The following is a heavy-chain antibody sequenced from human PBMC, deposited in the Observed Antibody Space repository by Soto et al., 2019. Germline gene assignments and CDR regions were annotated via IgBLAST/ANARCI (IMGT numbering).Heavy chain of an antibody. J-gene: IGHJ6*02. D-gene: IGHD6-19*01. CDR1: GYSFTSYW. CDR3: ARHPIAVDGRRYYYGMDV. CDR2: IYPGDSDT. V-gene: IGHV5-51*01. Sequence: GESLKISCKGSGYSFTSYWIGWVRQMPGKGLEWMGIIYPGDSDTRYSPSFQGQVTISADKSISTAYLQWSSLKASDTAMYYCARHPIAVDGRRYYYGMDVWGQGTTVTFSS.